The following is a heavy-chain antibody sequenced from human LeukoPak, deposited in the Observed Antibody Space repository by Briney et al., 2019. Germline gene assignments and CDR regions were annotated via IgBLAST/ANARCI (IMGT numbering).Heavy chain of an antibody. J-gene: IGHJ4*02. CDR2: IYSGGYT. Sequence: GGSLRLSCAASGFTLNNYAMSWVRQAPGKGLEWVSVIYSGGYTYYADSVKGRFTISRDHSKNTLYLQMDSLRAEDTAVYYCARENGYKVFDYWGQGTLVTVSS. CDR3: ARENGYKVFDY. D-gene: IGHD5-24*01. CDR1: GFTLNNYA. V-gene: IGHV3-53*01.